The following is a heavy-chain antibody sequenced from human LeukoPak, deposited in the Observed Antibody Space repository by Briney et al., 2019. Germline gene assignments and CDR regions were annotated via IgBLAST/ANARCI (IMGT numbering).Heavy chain of an antibody. CDR3: AKDSGYYDILTGPEGGNWFDP. CDR2: ISGSGGST. J-gene: IGHJ5*02. Sequence: GSLRLSCAASGFTFSSYAMSWVRQAPGKGLEWVSAISGSGGSTYCADSVKGRFTISRDNSKNTLYLQMNSLRAEDTAVYYRAKDSGYYDILTGPEGGNWFDPWGQGTLVTVSS. V-gene: IGHV3-23*01. CDR1: GFTFSSYA. D-gene: IGHD3-9*01.